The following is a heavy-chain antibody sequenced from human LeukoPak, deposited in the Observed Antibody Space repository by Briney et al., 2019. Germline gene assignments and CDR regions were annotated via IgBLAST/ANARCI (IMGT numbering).Heavy chain of an antibody. D-gene: IGHD6-6*01. Sequence: GGSLRLSCAASGFTFSSYSINWVRQAPGKGLEWVSPISSSSSYIYYADSVKGRFTISRDNAKNSLYLQMNSLRAEDSAVYYCAKSRPEYSSSSPGFDPWGQGTLVTVSS. CDR3: AKSRPEYSSSSPGFDP. CDR2: ISSSSSYI. CDR1: GFTFSSYS. J-gene: IGHJ5*02. V-gene: IGHV3-21*03.